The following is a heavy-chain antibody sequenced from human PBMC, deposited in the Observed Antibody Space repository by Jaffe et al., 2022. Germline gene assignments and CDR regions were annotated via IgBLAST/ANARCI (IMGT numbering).Heavy chain of an antibody. J-gene: IGHJ4*02. CDR2: IYHSGST. CDR3: ARSGGWLLLDY. CDR1: GYSISSGYY. D-gene: IGHD3-22*01. V-gene: IGHV4-38-2*01. Sequence: QVQLQESGPGLVKPSETLSLTCAVSGYSISSGYYWGWIRQPPGKGLEWIGSIYHSGSTYYNPSLKSRVTISVDTSKNQFSLKLSSVTAADTAVYYCARSGGWLLLDYWGQGTLVTVSS.